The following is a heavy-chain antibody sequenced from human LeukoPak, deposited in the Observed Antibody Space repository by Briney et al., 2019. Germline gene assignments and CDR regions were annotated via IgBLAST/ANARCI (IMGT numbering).Heavy chain of an antibody. V-gene: IGHV3-48*03. J-gene: IGHJ1*01. CDR3: ARAPYYYDSSGYFQH. Sequence: PGGSLRLSCAASGFTFSRYEMTWVRQAPGKGLEWVSYISSSGSTMYYADSVKGRFTISREDAKNSLYLQLNRLRAEDTAVYYCARAPYYYDSSGYFQHWGQGHLVTVP. CDR1: GFTFSRYE. D-gene: IGHD3-22*01. CDR2: ISSSGSTM.